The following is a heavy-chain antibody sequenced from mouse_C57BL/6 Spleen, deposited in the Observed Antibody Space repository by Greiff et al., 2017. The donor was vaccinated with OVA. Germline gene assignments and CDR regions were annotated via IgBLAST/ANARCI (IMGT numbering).Heavy chain of an antibody. J-gene: IGHJ2*01. CDR2: IDPYSGGT. V-gene: IGHV1-72*01. Sequence: VQLQQPGAELVKPGASVKLSCKASGYTFTSYWMHWVKQRPGRGLEWIGRIDPYSGGTKYNEKFKSKATPTVDKPSSTAYMLLSSLTLEDSAFYYCARMGKNYDYDRRYFDYWGQGTTLTVSS. D-gene: IGHD2-4*01. CDR3: ARMGKNYDYDRRYFDY. CDR1: GYTFTSYW.